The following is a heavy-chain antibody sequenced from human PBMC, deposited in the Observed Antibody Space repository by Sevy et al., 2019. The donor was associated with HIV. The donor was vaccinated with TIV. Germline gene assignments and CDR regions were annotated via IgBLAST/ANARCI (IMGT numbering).Heavy chain of an antibody. Sequence: SVKVSCKASGGTFSSYAISWVRQAPGQGLEWMGGIIPIFGTANYAQKFQGRVTIIADESTSTAYMELSSLRSEDTAVYYCARAPGAYCSGGSCYAPPDYWGQGTLVTVSS. CDR3: ARAPGAYCSGGSCYAPPDY. CDR2: IIPIFGTA. D-gene: IGHD2-15*01. J-gene: IGHJ4*02. CDR1: GGTFSSYA. V-gene: IGHV1-69*13.